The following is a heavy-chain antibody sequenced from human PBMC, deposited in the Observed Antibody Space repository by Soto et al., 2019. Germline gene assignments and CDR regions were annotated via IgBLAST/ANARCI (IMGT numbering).Heavy chain of an antibody. CDR1: GFTFDTYA. V-gene: IGHV3-23*01. CDR3: AKGLTSGNYLKREVFDY. D-gene: IGHD1-7*01. Sequence: EVQLLESGGGLVQPGGSLRLSCAVSGFTFDTYAMSWVRQAPGKGLEWVSGTSSSGRTAYYADSVRGRFTISRDNSKNTLFLQLNSMRAEDQAVYYCAKGLTSGNYLKREVFDYWGQGTLVTVSS. J-gene: IGHJ4*02. CDR2: TSSSGRTA.